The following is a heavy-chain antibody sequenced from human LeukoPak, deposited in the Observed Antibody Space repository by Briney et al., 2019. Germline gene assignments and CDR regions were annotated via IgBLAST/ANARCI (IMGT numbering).Heavy chain of an antibody. J-gene: IGHJ4*02. CDR3: AADHPVDYGDYDLFDY. Sequence: SVKVSCKASGFTFTSSAVQWVRQARGQRLEWIGWIVVGSGNTNYAQKFQERVTITRDMSTSTAYMELSSLRSGDTAVYYCAADHPVDYGDYDLFDYWGQGTLVTVSS. V-gene: IGHV1-58*01. CDR2: IVVGSGNT. D-gene: IGHD4-17*01. CDR1: GFTFTSSA.